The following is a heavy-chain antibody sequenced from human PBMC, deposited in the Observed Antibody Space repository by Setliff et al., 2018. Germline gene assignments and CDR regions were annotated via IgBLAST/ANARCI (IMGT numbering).Heavy chain of an antibody. J-gene: IGHJ5*02. V-gene: IGHV1-46*01. Sequence: ASVKVSCKTSGYSFIRYYMYWVRQAPGQGLEWMGLINVSGGSASYEQKFQGRVTMTRDTSTGTVYMELTSLKSEDTAVYYCARDYVISSHSGLNEGWLDPWGQGTLVTVSS. CDR1: GYSFIRYY. CDR2: INVSGGSA. D-gene: IGHD1-26*01. CDR3: ARDYVISSHSGLNEGWLDP.